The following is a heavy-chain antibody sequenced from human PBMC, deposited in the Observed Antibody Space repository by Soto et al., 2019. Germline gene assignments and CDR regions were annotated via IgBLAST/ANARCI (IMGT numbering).Heavy chain of an antibody. CDR1: GFLFSTYS. V-gene: IGHV3-21*01. CDR3: TLSPEGAAAPN. CDR2: ISSVVSDI. Sequence: PGGSLRLSCAASGFLFSTYSIHCVRQAPGKGLECVSCISSVVSDIYYADSVKGRFTISRDNAKNSMYLQMNSLRVEDTAVYYCTLSPEGAAAPNWGQGPMVTVS. D-gene: IGHD6-13*01. J-gene: IGHJ4*02.